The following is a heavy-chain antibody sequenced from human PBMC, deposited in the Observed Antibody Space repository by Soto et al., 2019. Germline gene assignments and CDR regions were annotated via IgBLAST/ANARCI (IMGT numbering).Heavy chain of an antibody. CDR3: ARDRGPSSGYYPYWFDL. CDR1: GGTFSSYA. V-gene: IGHV1-69*12. D-gene: IGHD3-22*01. J-gene: IGHJ5*02. Sequence: QVQLVQSGAEVKKPGSSVKVSCKASGGTFSSYAITWVRQAPGQGLEWMGGIIPIFGTANYAQKFQGRVTITADESTSPASMELGRLRSEDTAVYYCARDRGPSSGYYPYWFDLWGQGTLVTVSS. CDR2: IIPIFGTA.